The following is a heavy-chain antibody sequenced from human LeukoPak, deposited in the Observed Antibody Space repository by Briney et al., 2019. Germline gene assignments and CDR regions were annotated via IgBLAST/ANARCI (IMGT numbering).Heavy chain of an antibody. V-gene: IGHV4-34*01. CDR3: ARRAGYSYGAFDY. Sequence: SETLSLTCAVHGGSFSGYYWSWIRQPPGKGLEWIGEINHSGSTNYNPSLKSQVTISVDTSKNQFSLKLSSVTAADTAVYHCARRAGYSYGAFDYWGQGTLVTVSS. J-gene: IGHJ4*02. D-gene: IGHD5-18*01. CDR2: INHSGST. CDR1: GGSFSGYY.